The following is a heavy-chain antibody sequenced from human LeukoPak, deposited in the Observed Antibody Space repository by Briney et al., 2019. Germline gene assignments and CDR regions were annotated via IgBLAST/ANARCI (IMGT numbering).Heavy chain of an antibody. CDR2: INPNSGGT. J-gene: IGHJ4*02. Sequence: GASVKVSCKASGYTFTGYYMHWVRQAPGQGLEWMGWINPNSGGTNYAQKFQGRVTMTRDTSISTAYMELSRLRSDDTAVYCCARDLRSGWYGDMDYWGQGTLVTVSS. V-gene: IGHV1-2*02. CDR3: ARDLRSGWYGDMDY. CDR1: GYTFTGYY. D-gene: IGHD6-19*01.